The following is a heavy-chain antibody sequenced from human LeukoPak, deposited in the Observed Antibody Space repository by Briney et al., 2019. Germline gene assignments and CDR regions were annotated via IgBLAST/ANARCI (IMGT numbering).Heavy chain of an antibody. Sequence: QAGGSLRLSCAASGFTFSSYGMHWVRQAPGKGLEWVAVISYDGSNKYYADSVKGRFTISRDNSKNTLYLQMNSLRAEDTAVYYCAKERGWDYYYYYYGMDVWGQGTTVTVSS. V-gene: IGHV3-30*18. CDR3: AKERGWDYYYYYYGMDV. CDR1: GFTFSSYG. J-gene: IGHJ6*02. D-gene: IGHD6-19*01. CDR2: ISYDGSNK.